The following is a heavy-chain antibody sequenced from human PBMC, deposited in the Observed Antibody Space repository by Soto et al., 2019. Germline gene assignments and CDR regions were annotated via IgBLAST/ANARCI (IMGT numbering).Heavy chain of an antibody. CDR3: AKDFDSYSSGRYGMDV. V-gene: IGHV3-23*01. CDR2: ISSGGDNT. Sequence: EVQLLESGGGLVQPGGSLRLSCAASVFTFSSHAMSWVRQAPGTGLEWVSTISSGGDNTYSAASVKGRFTISRDNSKNTLYLQMNSLRAEDTAVYYCAKDFDSYSSGRYGMDVWGQGTTVTVSS. D-gene: IGHD6-19*01. J-gene: IGHJ6*02. CDR1: VFTFSSHA.